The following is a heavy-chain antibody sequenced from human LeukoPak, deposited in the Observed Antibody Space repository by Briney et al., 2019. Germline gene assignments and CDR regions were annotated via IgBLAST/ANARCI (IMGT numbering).Heavy chain of an antibody. CDR2: IRYDGSNK. V-gene: IGHV3-30*02. Sequence: GGSLRLSCAASGFTFSSYGMHWVRQAPGKGLEWVAFIRYDGSNKYYADSVKGRFTISRDNSKNTLYLQMNSLRAEDTAVYYCARGSGVRGVISPFDYWGQGTLVTVSS. CDR1: GFTFSSYG. D-gene: IGHD3-10*01. CDR3: ARGSGVRGVISPFDY. J-gene: IGHJ4*02.